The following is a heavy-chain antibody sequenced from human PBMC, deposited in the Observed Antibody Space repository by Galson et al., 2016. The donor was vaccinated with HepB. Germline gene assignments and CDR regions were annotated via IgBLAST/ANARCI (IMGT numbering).Heavy chain of an antibody. D-gene: IGHD3-10*01. J-gene: IGHJ4*02. V-gene: IGHV3-23*01. CDR1: GYPFSSYS. CDR3: TRGGPALWVGFF. CDR2: IGTRGGRT. Sequence: SLRLSCAASGYPFSSYSMTWVRQAPGKGLEWVAGIGTRGGRTYYADSVKGRFTIPRVNSKNTLYLEMNRLRVDDTAVYYCTRGGPALWVGFFWGQGTLVTVSS.